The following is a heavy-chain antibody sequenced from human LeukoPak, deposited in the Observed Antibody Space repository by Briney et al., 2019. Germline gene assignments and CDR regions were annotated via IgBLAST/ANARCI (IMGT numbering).Heavy chain of an antibody. CDR1: GFTFSSYG. Sequence: GGSLRLSCAASGFTFSSYGMSWVRQAPGKGLEWVSAVSGSGGSTYYADSVKGRFTIARDNAKNSLYLQMNSLRAEDTAVYYCARGEDDIVVVPAAMFYYYYMDVWGKGTTVTISS. J-gene: IGHJ6*03. D-gene: IGHD2-2*01. V-gene: IGHV3-23*01. CDR2: VSGSGGST. CDR3: ARGEDDIVVVPAAMFYYYYMDV.